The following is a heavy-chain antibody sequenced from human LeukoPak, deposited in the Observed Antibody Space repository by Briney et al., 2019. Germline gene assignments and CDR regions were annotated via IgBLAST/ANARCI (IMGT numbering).Heavy chain of an antibody. CDR2: IKSKTDGGTT. V-gene: IGHV3-15*01. Sequence: PGGSLRLSCAASGFTFSNAWMSWVRQAPGKGLEWVGRIKSKTDGGTTDYAAPVKGRFTISRDDSKNTLYLQMNSLKTEDTAVYYCTTELYDILTSEGFDYWGQGTLVTVSS. J-gene: IGHJ4*02. CDR3: TTELYDILTSEGFDY. CDR1: GFTFSNAW. D-gene: IGHD3-9*01.